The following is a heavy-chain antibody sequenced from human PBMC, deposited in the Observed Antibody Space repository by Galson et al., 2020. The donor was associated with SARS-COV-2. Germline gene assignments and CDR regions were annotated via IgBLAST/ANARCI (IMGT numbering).Heavy chain of an antibody. CDR1: GGSISSGGYS. CDR2: IYHSGST. Sequence: SDTLSLTCAVSGGSISSGGYSWSWIRQPPGKGLEWIGYIYHSGSTYYNPSLKSRVTISVDRSKNQFSLKLSSVTAADTAVYYCARESRYCSGGSCYVWFDPWGQGTLVTVSS. J-gene: IGHJ5*02. D-gene: IGHD2-15*01. V-gene: IGHV4-30-2*01. CDR3: ARESRYCSGGSCYVWFDP.